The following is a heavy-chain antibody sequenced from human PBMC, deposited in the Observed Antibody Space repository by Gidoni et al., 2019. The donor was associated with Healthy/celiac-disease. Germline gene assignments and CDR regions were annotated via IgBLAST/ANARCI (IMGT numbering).Heavy chain of an antibody. V-gene: IGHV3-21*01. D-gene: IGHD2-2*01. J-gene: IGHJ4*02. CDR2: SSSSGGTI. CDR3: ARYLPFGY. Sequence: EVQLVESGGGLVKPGGSLRLYCAASGFTFSSYSMNWVSQAPGQGLAWVSSSSSSGGTIYYAASVNGGFTISRDNAKNSLYLQMNSLMAEHTAVYYCARYLPFGYLGQGTLVTVAS. CDR1: GFTFSSYS.